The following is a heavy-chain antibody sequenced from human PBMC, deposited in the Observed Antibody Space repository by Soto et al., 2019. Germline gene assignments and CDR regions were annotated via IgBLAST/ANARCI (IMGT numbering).Heavy chain of an antibody. V-gene: IGHV1-3*01. CDR1: GYTFTGYP. J-gene: IGHJ6*02. CDR2: INAGNGNT. CDR3: ARDCARAEDV. Sequence: QVQLVQSGAEVKKPGASVKVSCKPSGYTFTGYPIHWVRQAPGQGLEWMGWINAGNGNTKYSQKFQGRVTITRDTSASSAYMELSSLTSEDTAVYYCARDCARAEDVWGQGTTVTVSS.